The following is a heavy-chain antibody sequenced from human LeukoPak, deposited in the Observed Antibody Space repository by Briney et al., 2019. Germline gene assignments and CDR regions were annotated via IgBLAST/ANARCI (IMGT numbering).Heavy chain of an antibody. D-gene: IGHD2-21*01. J-gene: IGHJ5*02. CDR1: GSTFTWFL. CDR2: INPRGDIT. CDR3: ARPAYCDGTNCGYWLDP. Sequence: ASVKVSCKTYGSTFTWFLIHWVRQAPGQGLEWVGTINPRGDITSYAQRFQGRITLTEDTSTSTFYMELSSLTSDDTAVYFCARPAYCDGTNCGYWLDPWGPGTLVTVSS. V-gene: IGHV1-46*01.